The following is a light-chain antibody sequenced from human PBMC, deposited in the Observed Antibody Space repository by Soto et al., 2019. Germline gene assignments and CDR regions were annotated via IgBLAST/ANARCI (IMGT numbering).Light chain of an antibody. CDR1: QSVSSSY. CDR2: GAS. V-gene: IGKV3-20*01. Sequence: EIVLTQSPGTLSLSPGERATLSCRASQSVSSSYLAWYQQKAGQAPSLVIYGASIRAAGIPDSFSGSGSGGYITLTISRLAPDDSEVYYGHQYGNSPRTFGQGTKVEIK. CDR3: HQYGNSPRT. J-gene: IGKJ1*01.